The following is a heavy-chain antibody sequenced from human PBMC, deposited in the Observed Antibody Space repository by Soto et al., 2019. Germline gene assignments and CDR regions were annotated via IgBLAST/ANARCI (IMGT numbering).Heavy chain of an antibody. D-gene: IGHD5-12*01. J-gene: IGHJ4*02. Sequence: QVKLVQSGAEVKKPGASVKVSCKASGYTFTGYYMHWVRQAPGQGLVWMGWINPNSGGTNYAQKFQGCVTMTRDTSISTAYMELSRLSSDDTAVYYCARDSGTNPGGYDFDYWGQGTLVTVSS. CDR2: INPNSGGT. CDR3: ARDSGTNPGGYDFDY. V-gene: IGHV1-2*04. CDR1: GYTFTGYY.